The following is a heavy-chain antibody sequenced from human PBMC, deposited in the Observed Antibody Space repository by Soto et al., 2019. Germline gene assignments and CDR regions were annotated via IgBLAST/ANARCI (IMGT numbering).Heavy chain of an antibody. CDR3: ARDRGYNWSHYGMDV. CDR2: INPNSGGT. D-gene: IGHD1-20*01. CDR1: GYTFTGYY. J-gene: IGHJ6*02. Sequence: GASLKVSFKASGYTFTGYYMHWVRQAPGQGLEWMGWINPNSGGTNYAQKFQGWVTMTRDTSISTAYMELSRLRSDDTAVYYCARDRGYNWSHYGMDVWGQGTTVTVSS. V-gene: IGHV1-2*04.